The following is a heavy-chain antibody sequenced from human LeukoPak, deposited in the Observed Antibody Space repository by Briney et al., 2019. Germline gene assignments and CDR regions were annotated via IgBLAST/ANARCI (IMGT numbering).Heavy chain of an antibody. CDR1: GFTFSSYA. J-gene: IGHJ4*02. Sequence: GGSLRLSCAASGFTFSSYAMSLVRQAPGKGLEWVSAISGSGGSTYYADSVKGRFTISRDNSKNTLYLQMNSLRAEDTAVYYCAKDNLLVLRYFDWFDDWGQGTLVTVSS. D-gene: IGHD3-9*01. CDR3: AKDNLLVLRYFDWFDD. V-gene: IGHV3-23*01. CDR2: ISGSGGST.